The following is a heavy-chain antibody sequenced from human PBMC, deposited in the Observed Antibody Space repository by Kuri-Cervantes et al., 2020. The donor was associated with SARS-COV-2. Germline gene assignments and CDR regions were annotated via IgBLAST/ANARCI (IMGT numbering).Heavy chain of an antibody. J-gene: IGHJ6*03. CDR3: ARGGLCSGGSCYHYSYYMDV. CDR2: ISSSTTYT. CDR1: GFSFSDYY. Sequence: GSLKISCAASGFSFSDYYMIWIRQAPGKGLEWVSYISSSTTYTNHADSVKGRFTISRDNAKNSLYLHMDSLRAEDSAVYSCARGGLCSGGSCYHYSYYMDVWGKGTTVTVSS. D-gene: IGHD2-15*01. V-gene: IGHV3-11*06.